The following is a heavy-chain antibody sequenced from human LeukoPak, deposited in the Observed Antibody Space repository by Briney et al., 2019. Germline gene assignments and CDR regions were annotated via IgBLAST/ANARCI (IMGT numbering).Heavy chain of an antibody. V-gene: IGHV1-18*01. CDR2: ISTYNGNT. CDR3: TRASAGYSNSKLDY. D-gene: IGHD6-13*01. CDR1: GYTFTNYG. Sequence: ASVKVSCKASGYTFTNYGISWVRQAPGQGLEWMGWISTYNGNTDYAQKLQGRVTMTTDTSTSTAYMELRSLRSEDTAVYYCTRASAGYSNSKLDYWGQGTLVTVSS. J-gene: IGHJ4*02.